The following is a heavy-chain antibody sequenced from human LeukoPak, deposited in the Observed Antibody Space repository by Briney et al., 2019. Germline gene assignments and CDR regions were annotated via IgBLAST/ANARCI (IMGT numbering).Heavy chain of an antibody. V-gene: IGHV3-48*01. J-gene: IGHJ4*02. CDR2: ISSSGTSV. CDR1: GFTFSSYN. Sequence: GGSLRLSCAASGFTFSSYNMNWVRQAPGKGLEWLSYISSSGTSVYYAASVEGRFTISRDNAKNSLFLQVSSLRVEDTAVYYCARESRSGSCADSWGQGTLVTVSS. D-gene: IGHD1-26*01. CDR3: ARESRSGSCADS.